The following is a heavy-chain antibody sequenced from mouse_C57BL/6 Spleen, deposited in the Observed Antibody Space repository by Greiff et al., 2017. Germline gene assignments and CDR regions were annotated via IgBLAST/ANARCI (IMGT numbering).Heavy chain of an antibody. CDR2: IWSDGST. V-gene: IGHV2-6-1*01. D-gene: IGHD3-3*01. CDR3: ARHKGPNYYAMDY. CDR1: GFSLTSYG. J-gene: IGHJ4*01. Sequence: VQLQQSGPGLVAPSQSLSITCTVSGFSLTSYGVHWVRQPPGKGLEWLVVIWSDGSTTYNSALKSRLSISKDNSKSQVFLKMNSLQTDDTAMYYCARHKGPNYYAMDYWGQGTSVTVSS.